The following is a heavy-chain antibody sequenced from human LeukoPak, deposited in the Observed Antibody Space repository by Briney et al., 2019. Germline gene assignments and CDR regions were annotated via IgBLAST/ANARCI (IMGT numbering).Heavy chain of an antibody. CDR2: VSGYNGNT. CDR3: ARGPAVSSMVPYYYYGMDV. D-gene: IGHD2-8*01. V-gene: IGHV1-18*01. J-gene: IGHJ6*02. CDR1: GYTLTSYG. Sequence: GASVKVSCKASGYTLTSYGINWVRQAPGQGPEWMGWVSGYNGNTNSAQKVQGRVTVTTDTSTSTAYMELRSLRSDDTAVYYCARGPAVSSMVPYYYYGMDVWGQGTTVTVSS.